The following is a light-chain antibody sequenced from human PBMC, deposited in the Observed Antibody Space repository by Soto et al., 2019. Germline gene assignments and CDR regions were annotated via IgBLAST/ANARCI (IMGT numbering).Light chain of an antibody. CDR2: GAS. V-gene: IGKV3-20*01. Sequence: EIVLTQSPGTLSLSPGERATLSCRASQSVRSTYLAWYQQKPGQAPRLLIYGASSRATDIPDRFSGSGSGTDFTLTLTRLEPEDFAVFYCQQYGTSPGSFGQGTKVEIK. CDR1: QSVRSTY. CDR3: QQYGTSPGS. J-gene: IGKJ2*03.